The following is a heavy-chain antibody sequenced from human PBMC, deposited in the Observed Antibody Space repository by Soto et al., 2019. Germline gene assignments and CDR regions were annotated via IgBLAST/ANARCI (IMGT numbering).Heavy chain of an antibody. CDR2: IVPTLRLT. D-gene: IGHD3-16*01. CDR3: TTKKYGAGRVGVYY. V-gene: IGHV1-69*02. J-gene: IGHJ4*02. CDR1: GGTSTIYT. Sequence: QVQLVQSGAEVKKPGSSLKVSCETSGGTSTIYTISWVRQAPGQGLQWMGRIVPTLRLTNYAQEFQGRLTITADTSTSTAHMELSSLTSEDAAVYYCTTKKYGAGRVGVYYWGQGTLVTVSS.